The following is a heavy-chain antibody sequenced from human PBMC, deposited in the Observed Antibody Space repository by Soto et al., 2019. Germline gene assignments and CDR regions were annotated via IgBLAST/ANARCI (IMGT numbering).Heavy chain of an antibody. V-gene: IGHV3-30-3*01. J-gene: IGHJ4*02. D-gene: IGHD7-27*01. Sequence: QVQLVESGGGVVQPGRSLRLSCAASGFTFSSYAMHWVRQAPGKGLEWVAVISYDGSNKYYADSVKGRFTISRDNSKNTLYLQMNSLRAEDTAVYYCSRDSPITGEFRRAGANWGQGTLVTVSS. CDR1: GFTFSSYA. CDR2: ISYDGSNK. CDR3: SRDSPITGEFRRAGAN.